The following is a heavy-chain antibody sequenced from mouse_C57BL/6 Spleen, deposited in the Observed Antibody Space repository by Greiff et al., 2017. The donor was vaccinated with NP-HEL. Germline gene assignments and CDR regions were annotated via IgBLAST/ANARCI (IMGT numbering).Heavy chain of an antibody. Sequence: EVKLVESGGGLVKPGGSLKLSCAASGFTFSSYAMSWVRQTPEKRLEWVATISDGGSYTYYPDNVKRRFTISRDNAKNNLYLQMSHLTSEDTAMYYCASQILTDYAMDYWGQGTSVTVSS. D-gene: IGHD4-1*01. CDR1: GFTFSSYA. CDR3: ASQILTDYAMDY. V-gene: IGHV5-4*03. J-gene: IGHJ4*01. CDR2: ISDGGSYT.